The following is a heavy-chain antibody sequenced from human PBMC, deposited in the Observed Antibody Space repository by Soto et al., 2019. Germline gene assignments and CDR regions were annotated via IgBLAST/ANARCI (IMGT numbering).Heavy chain of an antibody. CDR1: GYTFNLHA. J-gene: IGHJ4*02. CDR2: INTGNGNT. CDR3: ARRASRHFDY. D-gene: IGHD6-13*01. V-gene: IGHV1-3*04. Sequence: ASVKVSCEASGYTFNLHAIHWVRQAPGQRLEWMGYINTGNGNTKYSDNLQGRITITRDTSATTAYMELRSLRSEDTAVYYCARRASRHFDYWGQGTLVTVSS.